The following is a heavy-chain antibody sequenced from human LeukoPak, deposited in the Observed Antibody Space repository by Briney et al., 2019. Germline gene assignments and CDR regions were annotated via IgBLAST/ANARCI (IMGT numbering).Heavy chain of an antibody. V-gene: IGHV3-74*01. CDR3: VRDPSNSGNWFDL. CDR1: GLNLRDYW. J-gene: IGHJ5*02. CDR2: LGTDGTYT. D-gene: IGHD4-11*01. Sequence: GGSLRLSCAASGLNLRDYWMHWVRQAPGKGLVWVSRLGTDGTYTNYADSVRGRFTISRDNAKNTLYLQMDSLRAEDTSFYYCVRDPSNSGNWFDLWGQGTLVTVSS.